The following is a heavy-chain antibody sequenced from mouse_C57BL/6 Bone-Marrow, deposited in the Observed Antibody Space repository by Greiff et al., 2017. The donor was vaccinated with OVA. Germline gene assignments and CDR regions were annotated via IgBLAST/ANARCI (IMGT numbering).Heavy chain of an antibody. CDR3: AIKRIYYDYDVLDY. V-gene: IGHV1-55*01. CDR2: IYPGSGST. Sequence: QVHVKQPGAELVKPGASVKMSCKASGYTFTSYWITWVKQRPGQGLEWIGDIYPGSGSTNYNEKFKSKATLTVDTSSSTAYMQLSSLTSEDSAVYYCAIKRIYYDYDVLDYWGQGTTLTVSS. J-gene: IGHJ2*01. D-gene: IGHD2-4*01. CDR1: GYTFTSYW.